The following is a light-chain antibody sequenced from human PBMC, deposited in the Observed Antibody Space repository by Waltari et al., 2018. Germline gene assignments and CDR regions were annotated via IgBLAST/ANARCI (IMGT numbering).Light chain of an antibody. Sequence: QSALTQPASVSGSPGQSITLSCTGTSSDVGGYNYVSWYQQHPGKAPKLMIYDVSKRPSGVSNRFSGSKSGNTASLTISGLQAEDEADYYCNSYTSSSTYVFGTGTKVTVL. CDR3: NSYTSSSTYV. CDR2: DVS. V-gene: IGLV2-14*01. J-gene: IGLJ1*01. CDR1: SSDVGGYNY.